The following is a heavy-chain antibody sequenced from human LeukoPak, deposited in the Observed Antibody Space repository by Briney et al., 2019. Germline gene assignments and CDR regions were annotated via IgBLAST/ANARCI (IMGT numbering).Heavy chain of an antibody. Sequence: GAAVTVSCKASGGTFSSYSISWVRQAPGQGLEGMGGIIPTFGTANYAQKFQGRVTITTDESTSTAYMELSSLRSEDTAVYYCAREVSSSIFDYWGQGTLVTVSS. D-gene: IGHD6-6*01. V-gene: IGHV1-69*05. CDR3: AREVSSSIFDY. CDR1: GGTFSSYS. CDR2: IIPTFGTA. J-gene: IGHJ4*02.